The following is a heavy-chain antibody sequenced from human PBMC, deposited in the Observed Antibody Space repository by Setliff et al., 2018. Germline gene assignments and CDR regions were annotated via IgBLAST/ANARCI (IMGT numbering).Heavy chain of an antibody. D-gene: IGHD3-10*01. J-gene: IGHJ4*02. CDR1: GYTFTDYY. CDR3: ARVDPTYYNGSGLYEDY. CDR2: IDPNSRST. Sequence: ASVKVSCKASGYTFTDYYIPWVRQAPGQGLEWMGWIDPNSRSTHYAQKFQGRVSMTRDTSISTAYMELGRLTSDDTAVYYCARVDPTYYNGSGLYEDYWGQGTLVTVSS. V-gene: IGHV1-2*02.